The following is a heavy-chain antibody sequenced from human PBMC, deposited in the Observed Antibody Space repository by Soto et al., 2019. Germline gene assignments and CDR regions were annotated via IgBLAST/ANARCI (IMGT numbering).Heavy chain of an antibody. Sequence: QVLLVQSGAEVKKPGASVKVSCKASGYTFTSYYMHWVRQAPGQGLEWMGVINPSGSGQYYAQKFQGRVTMTRDTSTSRAYMVLSSLRSEDTAVYYCTRDRFGYGDSGDWSQGTLVTVSS. CDR1: GYTFTSYY. V-gene: IGHV1-46*01. J-gene: IGHJ4*02. D-gene: IGHD4-17*01. CDR3: TRDRFGYGDSGD. CDR2: INPSGSGQ.